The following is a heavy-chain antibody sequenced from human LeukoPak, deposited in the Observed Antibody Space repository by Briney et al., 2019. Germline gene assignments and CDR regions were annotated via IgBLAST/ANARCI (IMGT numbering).Heavy chain of an antibody. D-gene: IGHD4-17*01. J-gene: IGHJ4*02. CDR2: ITGSGRAT. CDR1: GFTFSNYG. V-gene: IGHV3-23*01. Sequence: GGSLRLSCAASGFTFSNYGMSWVRQAPGKGLEWVSVITGSGRATYYADSVKGRFTISRDNSKNTLYLQMNCLRAEDTAVYYCARGGHDYGDYGELDYWGQGTLVTVSS. CDR3: ARGGHDYGDYGELDY.